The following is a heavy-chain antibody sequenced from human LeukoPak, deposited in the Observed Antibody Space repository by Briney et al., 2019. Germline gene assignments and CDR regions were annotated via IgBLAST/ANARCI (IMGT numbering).Heavy chain of an antibody. J-gene: IGHJ5*02. Sequence: PSQRLSLTCTVSGGSISRGRYWWGWLRQPAGRAREGSGRVFTSGGTNYNPSLKSRVTISQDTSKNQFSLNLLSVPAAATAMYFCARGPSRLPWLARWGHATLVSASS. CDR2: VFTSGGT. V-gene: IGHV4-61*02. CDR1: GGSISRGRYW. CDR3: ARGPSRLPWLAR.